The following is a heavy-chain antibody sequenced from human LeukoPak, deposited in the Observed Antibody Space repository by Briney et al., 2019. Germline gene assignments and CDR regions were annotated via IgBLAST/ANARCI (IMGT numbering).Heavy chain of an antibody. J-gene: IGHJ4*02. V-gene: IGHV3-21*01. CDR2: ISSSSSYI. Sequence: GGSLRLSCAASGFTFSSYSMNWVRQAPGKGLEWVSSISSSSSYIYYADSVKGRFTISRDNAKNSLYLQMNSLRAEDTAVYYCARGQGRGGRTTYYWGQGTLVTVSS. CDR1: GFTFSSYS. D-gene: IGHD1-1*01. CDR3: ARGQGRGGRTTYY.